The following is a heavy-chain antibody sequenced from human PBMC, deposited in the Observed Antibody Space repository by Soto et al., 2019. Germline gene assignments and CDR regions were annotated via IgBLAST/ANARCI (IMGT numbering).Heavy chain of an antibody. V-gene: IGHV4-31*03. CDR2: IFYSGYS. D-gene: IGHD2-2*01. CDR1: GDSISSGGYY. Sequence: QVQLQESGPGLVKPSQTLSLTCTVSGDSISSGGYYWSWIRQSPVKGLQWIGYIFYSGYSYYNPSLKSRLFISVDTSKNPYSLRLSSVTAADTAVYYCARLIPMVVLPTAMGWFDPSGQGVLVTVSS. CDR3: ARLIPMVVLPTAMGWFDP. J-gene: IGHJ5*02.